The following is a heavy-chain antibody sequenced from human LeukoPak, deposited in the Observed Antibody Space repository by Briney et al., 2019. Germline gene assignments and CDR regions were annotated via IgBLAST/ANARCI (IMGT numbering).Heavy chain of an antibody. J-gene: IGHJ5*02. CDR2: IYTSGST. CDR3: ARGTKHAVDYDFWSGPYWFDP. D-gene: IGHD3-3*01. CDR1: GGSISSGSYY. Sequence: SETLSLTCTVSGGSISSGSYYWRWIRQPTGKGLEWIGRIYTSGSTNYNPSLKSRVTISVDTSKNQFSLKLSSVTAADTAVYYCARGTKHAVDYDFWSGPYWFDPWGQGTLVTVSS. V-gene: IGHV4-61*02.